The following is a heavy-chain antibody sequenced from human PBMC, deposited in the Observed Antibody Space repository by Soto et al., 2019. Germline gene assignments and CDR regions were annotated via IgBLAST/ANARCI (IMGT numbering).Heavy chain of an antibody. V-gene: IGHV3-30*18. D-gene: IGHD6-19*01. CDR3: AKGGSYIAVAGTTFDI. Sequence: GGSLRLSCSASGFTFSSYGMHWVRQAPGKGLEWVAVISYDGSNKYYADSVKGRFTISRDNSKNTLYLQMNSLRAEDTAVYYCAKGGSYIAVAGTTFDIWGQGARVTVSS. CDR1: GFTFSSYG. J-gene: IGHJ3*02. CDR2: ISYDGSNK.